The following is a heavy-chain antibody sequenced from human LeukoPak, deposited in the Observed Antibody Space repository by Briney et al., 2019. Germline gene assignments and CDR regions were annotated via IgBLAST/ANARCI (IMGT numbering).Heavy chain of an antibody. J-gene: IGHJ4*02. CDR1: GDTFSSYA. V-gene: IGHV1-69*04. D-gene: IGHD5-24*01. CDR2: IIPILGIA. Sequence: SVKVSCKASGDTFSSYAISWVRQAPGQGLEWMGRIIPILGIANYAQKFQGRVTITADKSTSTAYMERSSLRSEDTAVYYCARDGGGYNYQWGQGTLVTVSS. CDR3: ARDGGGYNYQ.